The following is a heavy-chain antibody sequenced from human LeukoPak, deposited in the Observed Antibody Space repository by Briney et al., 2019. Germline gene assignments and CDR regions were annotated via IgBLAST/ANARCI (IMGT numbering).Heavy chain of an antibody. CDR2: IIPIFGTA. CDR1: GGTFSSYA. Sequence: ASVKVSCKASGGTFSSYAISWVRQAPGQGLEWMGGIIPIFGTANYAQKFQGRVTITTDESTSTAYMELSSLRSEDTAVYYCARAGLHTVTTYYYYMDVWGKGTTVTVSS. D-gene: IGHD4-11*01. J-gene: IGHJ6*03. V-gene: IGHV1-69*05. CDR3: ARAGLHTVTTYYYYMDV.